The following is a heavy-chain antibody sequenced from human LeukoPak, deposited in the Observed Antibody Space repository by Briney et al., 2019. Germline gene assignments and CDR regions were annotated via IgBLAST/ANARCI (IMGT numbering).Heavy chain of an antibody. D-gene: IGHD3-3*01. V-gene: IGHV4-4*02. CDR1: GGSISSSNW. J-gene: IGHJ4*02. CDR3: ASGYYGPFDY. Sequence: PSGTLPLTCAVSGGSISSSNWWSWVRQPPGKGLEWIGEIYHSGSTNYNPSLKSRVTISVDKSENQFSLKLSSVTAADTAVYYCASGYYGPFDYWGQGTLVTVSS. CDR2: IYHSGST.